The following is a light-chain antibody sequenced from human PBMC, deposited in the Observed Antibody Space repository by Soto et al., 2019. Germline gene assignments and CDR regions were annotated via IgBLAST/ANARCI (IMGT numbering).Light chain of an antibody. J-gene: IGLJ1*01. CDR3: SSYTSSSTRV. CDR2: DVS. V-gene: IGLV2-14*01. CDR1: SSDVGGYKY. Sequence: QSALTQPASVSGSPGQSITISCTGTSSDVGGYKYVSWYQQHPGEAPKLMIYDVSNRPSGVSNRFSGSKSGNTASLTISGLQAEDEADHYCSSYTSSSTRVFGTGTKVTVL.